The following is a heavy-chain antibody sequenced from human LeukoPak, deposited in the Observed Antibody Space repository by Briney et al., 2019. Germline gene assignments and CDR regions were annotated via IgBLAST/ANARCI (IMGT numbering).Heavy chain of an antibody. D-gene: IGHD3-22*01. CDR1: GGSISSYY. CDR2: IYYSGST. Sequence: SETLSLTCTVSGGSISSYYWSWIRQPPGKGLEWIGYIYYSGSTNYNPSLKSRVTISVDTSKNQFSLNLRSVTAADTAVYYCARGHYDSRGYYYPFEYWGQGTLVTVSS. V-gene: IGHV4-59*12. CDR3: ARGHYDSRGYYYPFEY. J-gene: IGHJ4*02.